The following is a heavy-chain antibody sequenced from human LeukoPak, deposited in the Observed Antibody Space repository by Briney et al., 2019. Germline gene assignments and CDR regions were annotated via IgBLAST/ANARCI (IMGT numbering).Heavy chain of an antibody. D-gene: IGHD6-19*01. Sequence: SETLSLTCTVSSGSISNYYWSWIRQPAGKGLVCIGRIYTSGSTNYSPSLKSRATMSVDTSKNQLSLKLRSVTAADTAVYYCARVAQKLERIVVARSSEWRANWYFDLWGRGTLVTVSS. V-gene: IGHV4-4*07. CDR1: SGSISNYY. CDR2: IYTSGST. CDR3: ARVAQKLERIVVARSSEWRANWYFDL. J-gene: IGHJ2*01.